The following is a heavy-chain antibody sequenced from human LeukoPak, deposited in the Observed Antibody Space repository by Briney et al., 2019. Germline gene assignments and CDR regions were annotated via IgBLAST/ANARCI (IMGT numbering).Heavy chain of an antibody. CDR2: ISGSDTST. CDR3: AKAPEGLFLEWLLTPFDY. V-gene: IGHV3-23*01. D-gene: IGHD3-3*01. J-gene: IGHJ4*02. Sequence: GGSLRLSCAASGFTFSNYAMSWVRQAPGKGLEWVSAISGSDTSTYCADSVKGRFTISRDNSKNTLYLQMNSLRAEDTAVYYCAKAPEGLFLEWLLTPFDYWGQGTLVTVSS. CDR1: GFTFSNYA.